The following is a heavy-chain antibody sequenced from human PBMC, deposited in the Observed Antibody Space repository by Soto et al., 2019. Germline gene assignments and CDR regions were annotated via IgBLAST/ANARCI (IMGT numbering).Heavy chain of an antibody. D-gene: IGHD2-8*01. CDR3: ARCLHCSNGGRFEP. Sequence: SETLSLTCAVSGGSISGTTYSWSWIRQPPGKGLEWIGYIYDSGNTYYNPSLKSQFSISVDRSKNQFSLKLSSVTAADTAIYYCARCLHCSNGGRFEPWGQGALVTVSS. CDR2: IYDSGNT. V-gene: IGHV4-30-2*01. CDR1: GGSISGTTYS. J-gene: IGHJ5*02.